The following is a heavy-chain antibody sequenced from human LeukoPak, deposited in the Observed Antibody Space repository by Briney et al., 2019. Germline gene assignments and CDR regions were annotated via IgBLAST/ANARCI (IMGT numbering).Heavy chain of an antibody. CDR1: GYTFTSYY. CDR2: INPNSGGT. V-gene: IGHV1-2*02. D-gene: IGHD6-6*01. CDR3: AREIMYSSSSSITY. J-gene: IGHJ4*02. Sequence: ASVKVSCKASGYTFTSYYMHWVRQAPGQGLEWMGWINPNSGGTNYAQKFQGRVTMTRDTSISTAYMELSRLRSDDTAVYYCAREIMYSSSSSITYWGQGTLVTVSS.